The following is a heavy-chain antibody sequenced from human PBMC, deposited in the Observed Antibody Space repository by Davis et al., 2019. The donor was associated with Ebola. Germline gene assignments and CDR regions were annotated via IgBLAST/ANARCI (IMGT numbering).Heavy chain of an antibody. CDR1: GFTFSSYG. CDR3: AKDQPDVVVVPVDYYGMDV. J-gene: IGHJ6*02. D-gene: IGHD2-2*01. Sequence: GGSLRLSCAASGFTFSSYGMHWVRQAPGKGLEWVAVISYDGSNKYYADSVKGRFTISRDNSKNTLYLQMNSLRAEDTAVYYCAKDQPDVVVVPVDYYGMDVWGQGTTVTVSS. CDR2: ISYDGSNK. V-gene: IGHV3-30*18.